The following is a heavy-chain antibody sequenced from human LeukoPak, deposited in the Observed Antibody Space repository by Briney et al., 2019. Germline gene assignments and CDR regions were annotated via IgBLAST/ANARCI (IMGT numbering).Heavy chain of an antibody. J-gene: IGHJ4*02. CDR3: ARDGRGLRTNESYLAY. V-gene: IGHV3-9*01. D-gene: IGHD1-1*01. CDR1: GFTFDDYA. CDR2: LNWNSGKK. Sequence: GGSLRLSCVDSGFTFDDYAMHGVRQAPGKGLGGVSGLNWNSGKKTYADYVKGRFRISRYNVKDTLYLQMNSLRPEDTAFYFCARDGRGLRTNESYLAYWGQGNLVSVSS.